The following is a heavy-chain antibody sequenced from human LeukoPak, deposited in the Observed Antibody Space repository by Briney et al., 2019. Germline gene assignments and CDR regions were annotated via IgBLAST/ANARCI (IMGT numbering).Heavy chain of an antibody. CDR2: INPNSGDT. Sequence: ASVKVSCKASGYTFTYYAMHWVRQAPGQGRDWVGWINPNSGDTNYAQKFQGRVTMTRDTSIRTAYMELSRLRSEDTAVYYCASDATWRWLPFGDYWGQGTLVTVSS. CDR1: GYTFTYYA. D-gene: IGHD5-24*01. V-gene: IGHV1-2*02. J-gene: IGHJ4*02. CDR3: ASDATWRWLPFGDY.